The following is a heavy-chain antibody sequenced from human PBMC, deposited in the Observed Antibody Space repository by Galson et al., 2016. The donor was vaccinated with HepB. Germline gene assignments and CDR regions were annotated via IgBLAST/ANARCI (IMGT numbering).Heavy chain of an antibody. Sequence: SLRLSCAASGFTFSNYVMTWVRQSPGKGLEWVSRIGGPGRSKDYAASVNGRFTIFRDNSKNTLYLQIDSLRSEDTAVYYCAKAFTTADHFYQFGMDVWGKGTTVTVSS. D-gene: IGHD1-1*01. CDR2: IGGPGRSK. CDR1: GFTFSNYV. V-gene: IGHV3-23*01. CDR3: AKAFTTADHFYQFGMDV. J-gene: IGHJ6*04.